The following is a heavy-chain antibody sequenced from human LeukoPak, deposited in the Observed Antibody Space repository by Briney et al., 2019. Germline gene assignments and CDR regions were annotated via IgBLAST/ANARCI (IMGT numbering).Heavy chain of an antibody. CDR3: ASGLNYYYGMDV. J-gene: IGHJ6*02. CDR1: GGSFSSYY. Sequence: SETLSLTCTVSGGSFSSYYWNWIRQPAGKGLEWIGRIYTSGSTKYNSSLTSRVTMSVDTPRNEFSLKISSVTAADTAVYYCASGLNYYYGMDVWGQGTTVTVSS. CDR2: IYTSGST. V-gene: IGHV4-4*07.